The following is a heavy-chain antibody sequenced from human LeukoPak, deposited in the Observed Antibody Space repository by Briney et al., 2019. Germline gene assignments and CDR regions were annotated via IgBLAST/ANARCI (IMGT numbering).Heavy chain of an antibody. Sequence: ASVEVSRKASGYTLTSYDINWVRQATGQGLEWMGWRNPNSGNTGYAQKFQGRVTMTRNTSISTAYMELSSLRSEDTAVYYCARSCSGGSCYSEIEAFDIWGQGTMVTVSS. V-gene: IGHV1-8*01. CDR2: RNPNSGNT. J-gene: IGHJ3*02. CDR3: ARSCSGGSCYSEIEAFDI. D-gene: IGHD2-15*01. CDR1: GYTLTSYD.